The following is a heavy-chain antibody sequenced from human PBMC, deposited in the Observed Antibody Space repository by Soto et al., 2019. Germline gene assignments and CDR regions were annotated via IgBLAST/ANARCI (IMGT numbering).Heavy chain of an antibody. CDR3: VRGVVVVVGSTAENFDH. J-gene: IGHJ4*02. CDR2: ISYSGETK. Sequence: GSLRLSCVTSGFTFTKYSMNWVRQAPGKGLEWVSYISYSGETKYYADSLKGRYAISRDDAKNSVYLQMNSLRDEDTAFYYCVRGVVVVVGSTAENFDHWGQGTLVTVSS. V-gene: IGHV3-48*02. D-gene: IGHD2-15*01. CDR1: GFTFTKYS.